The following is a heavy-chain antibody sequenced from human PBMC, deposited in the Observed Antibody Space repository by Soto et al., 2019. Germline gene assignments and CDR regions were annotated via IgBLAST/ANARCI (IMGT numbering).Heavy chain of an antibody. D-gene: IGHD6-19*01. V-gene: IGHV6-1*01. J-gene: IGHJ6*02. CDR1: GDSVSSNSAA. CDR2: TYYRSKWYN. Sequence: SQTLSLTCAISGDSVSSNSAAWNWIRQSPSRGLEWLGRTYYRSKWYNDYAVSVKSRITINPDTSKNQFSLQLNSVTPEDTAVYYCASTRAVAGGSTYDYYGMDVWGQGTTVTVSS. CDR3: ASTRAVAGGSTYDYYGMDV.